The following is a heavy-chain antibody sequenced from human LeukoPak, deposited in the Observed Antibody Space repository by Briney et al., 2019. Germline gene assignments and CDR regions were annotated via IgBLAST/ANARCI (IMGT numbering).Heavy chain of an antibody. V-gene: IGHV1-8*01. J-gene: IGHJ4*02. D-gene: IGHD3-10*01. CDR1: GYTFTSYD. CDR2: MNPNSGNT. Sequence: ASVKVSCKASGYTFTSYDINWVRQATGQGLEWMGWMNPNSGNTGYAQKFQGRVTMTRNTSISTAYMELRSLRSDDTAVFYCARGNSGKWFREQNYFDYWGQGTLVTVSS. CDR3: ARGNSGKWFREQNYFDY.